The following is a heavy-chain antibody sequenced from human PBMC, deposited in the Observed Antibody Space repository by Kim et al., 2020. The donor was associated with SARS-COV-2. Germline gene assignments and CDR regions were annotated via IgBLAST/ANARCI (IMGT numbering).Heavy chain of an antibody. V-gene: IGHV3-23*01. Sequence: NKSHADSVKGRFTISRNNSTNTLYLQINSLRAEDTAVYYCAQKWLDWLPAYWGQGTLVAVAS. CDR2: NK. CDR3: AQKWLDWLPAY. J-gene: IGHJ4*02. D-gene: IGHD6-19*01.